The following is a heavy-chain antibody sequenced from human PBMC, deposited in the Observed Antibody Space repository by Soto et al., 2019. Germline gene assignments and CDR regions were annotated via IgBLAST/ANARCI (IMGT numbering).Heavy chain of an antibody. CDR2: ISPYNGNT. V-gene: IGHV1-18*01. J-gene: IGHJ4*02. CDR1: GYTFTSYG. Sequence: ASVKVSCKASGYTFTSYGISWVRQAPGQGLEWMGGISPYNGNTNYAQKLQGRVTMTTDTSTDTAYMELSSLRSEDTAVYYCATDRSNYFDYWGQGTLVTVSS. D-gene: IGHD4-4*01. CDR3: ATDRSNYFDY.